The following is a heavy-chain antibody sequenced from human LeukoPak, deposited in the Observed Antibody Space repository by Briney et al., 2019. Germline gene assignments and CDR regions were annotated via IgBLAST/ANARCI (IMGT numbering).Heavy chain of an antibody. CDR1: GGSISSHY. Sequence: SETLSLTCTVPGGSISSHYWSWIRQPPGKGLEWIGYIYYSGSTNYNPSLKSRVTISVDTSKNQFSLKLSSVTAADTAVYYCARELVAPYYYYYYMDVWGKGTTVTVSS. J-gene: IGHJ6*03. V-gene: IGHV4-59*11. CDR2: IYYSGST. CDR3: ARELVAPYYYYYYMDV. D-gene: IGHD2-15*01.